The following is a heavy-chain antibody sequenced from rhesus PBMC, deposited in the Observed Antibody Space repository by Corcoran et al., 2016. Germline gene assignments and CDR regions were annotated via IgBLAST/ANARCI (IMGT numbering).Heavy chain of an antibody. CDR2: IKNKADGGTA. CDR3: TRDEYCTGSGCYAHFAY. V-gene: IGHV3-16*02. Sequence: ESGGGLVQPGGSLRLSCAASGFTFSNYWMSWVRQAPGKGLDWVGRIKNKADGGTAAYAESVKGRVTISRDDSKNTLYLQMISLKTEDTAVYYCTRDEYCTGSGCYAHFAYWGQGVLVTVSS. J-gene: IGHJ4*01. CDR1: GFTFSNYW. D-gene: IGHD2-21*01.